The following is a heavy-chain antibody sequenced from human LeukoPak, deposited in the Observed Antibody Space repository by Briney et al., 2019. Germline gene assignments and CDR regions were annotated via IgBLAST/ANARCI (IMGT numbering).Heavy chain of an antibody. D-gene: IGHD5-18*01. CDR1: GFALRNHG. V-gene: IGHV3-30*03. J-gene: IGHJ2*01. Sequence: GGSLRLSCTASGFALRNHGMHWVRQAPGKGLEWVAVIPYDGGKEYYADFARGRFTVSRDNSKNTLYLQVHTVRDEDTGVYYCATDSPYSYADLWGRGTLVFVSS. CDR3: ATDSPYSYADL. CDR2: IPYDGGKE.